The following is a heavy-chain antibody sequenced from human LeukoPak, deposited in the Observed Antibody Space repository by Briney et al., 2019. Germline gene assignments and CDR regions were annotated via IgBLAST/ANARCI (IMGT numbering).Heavy chain of an antibody. D-gene: IGHD6-19*01. Sequence: PLETLSLTCTVSGGSISSYYWSWIRQPPGKGLEWIGYIYYSGSTNYNPSLKSRVTISVDTSKNQFSLKLRSVTAADRAVYYCARIAVAEDYYFDYWGQGTLVTVSS. CDR1: GGSISSYY. CDR3: ARIAVAEDYYFDY. V-gene: IGHV4-59*08. J-gene: IGHJ4*02. CDR2: IYYSGST.